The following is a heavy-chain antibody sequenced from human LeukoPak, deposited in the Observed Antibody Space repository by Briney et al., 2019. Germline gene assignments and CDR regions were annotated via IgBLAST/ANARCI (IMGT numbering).Heavy chain of an antibody. CDR1: GCTFSSYA. CDR3: ARTPKDYSDSSGYYGWFDA. V-gene: IGHV1-69*17. Sequence: ASVRLSCTASGCTFSSYAMSWVRQAPGQGLEWMGWIIPIFGIANYAQKFQGRVTITTDKSTSTAYMELSSLRSEDTAVYYCARTPKDYSDSSGYYGWFDAWGQGTMVTVSS. D-gene: IGHD3-22*01. J-gene: IGHJ5*02. CDR2: IIPIFGIA.